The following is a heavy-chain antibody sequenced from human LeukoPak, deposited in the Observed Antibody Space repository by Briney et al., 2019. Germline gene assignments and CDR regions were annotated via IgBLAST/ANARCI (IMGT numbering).Heavy chain of an antibody. CDR3: SSTGAILLWFGELLYRGDY. D-gene: IGHD3-10*01. CDR1: GFTVSSNY. J-gene: IGHJ4*02. V-gene: IGHV3-66*01. CDR2: IYSGGST. Sequence: GGSLRLSCAASGFTVSSNYMTWVRQAPGKGLEWVSLIYSGGSTSYADSVRGRFTISRDNSKNTLYLQMNSLRAEDTAVYYCSSTGAILLWFGELLYRGDYWGQGTLVTVSS.